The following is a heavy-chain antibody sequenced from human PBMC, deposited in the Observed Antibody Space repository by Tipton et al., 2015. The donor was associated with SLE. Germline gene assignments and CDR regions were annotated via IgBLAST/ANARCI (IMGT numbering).Heavy chain of an antibody. V-gene: IGHV4-61*09. CDR3: AREPSDHGYFDY. CDR1: GGSISSGSYY. Sequence: TLSLTCTVSGGSISSGSYYWSWIRQPAGKGLEWIGYIYTSGSTNYNPSLKSRVTISVDTSKNQFSLKLSSVTAADTAVYYCAREPSDHGYFDYWGQGTLVTVSS. J-gene: IGHJ4*02. D-gene: IGHD1-14*01. CDR2: IYTSGST.